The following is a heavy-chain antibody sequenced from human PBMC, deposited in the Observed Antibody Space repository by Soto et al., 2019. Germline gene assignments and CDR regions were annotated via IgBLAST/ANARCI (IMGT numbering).Heavy chain of an antibody. CDR1: GFSFRSYA. V-gene: IGHV3-23*01. CDR2: ISDGGDTS. D-gene: IGHD6-19*01. CDR3: ARGGGPQWLATLFFDS. Sequence: EVQLLESGGGLEQPGGSLSLSCAVSGFSFRSYAMSWVHQPPGKGLEWVSVISDGGDTSYYADSVKGRFTIFRDNSKTTVHLEMNSLRGEDTAIYYCARGGGPQWLATLFFDSWGRGTLVTVSS. J-gene: IGHJ4*02.